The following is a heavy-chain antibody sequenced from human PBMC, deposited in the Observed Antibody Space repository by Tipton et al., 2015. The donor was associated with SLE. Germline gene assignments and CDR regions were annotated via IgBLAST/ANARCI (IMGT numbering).Heavy chain of an antibody. V-gene: IGHV4-4*08. CDR1: GGSISTYY. J-gene: IGHJ2*01. CDR3: AKEGSTVVIRWYIDH. Sequence: TLSLTCTVSGGSISTYYWSWIRQPPGKGLEWIGYIYTSGSTYYNPSLKSRVTISVDTSKNQFSLKLSSVTAADTAVYYCAKEGSTVVIRWYIDHWGRGTLVTVSS. D-gene: IGHD4-23*01. CDR2: IYTSGST.